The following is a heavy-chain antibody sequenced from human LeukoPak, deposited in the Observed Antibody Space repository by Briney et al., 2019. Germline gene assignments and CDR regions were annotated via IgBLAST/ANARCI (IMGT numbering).Heavy chain of an antibody. Sequence: PSETLSLTCNVSGGSMSSYYWSWIRQPPGRGLKWIGYIYYSGSTNYNPSLKSRVTISVDTSKNQFSLKLSSVTAADTAVYYCARLETTVVTHFDYWGQGTLVTVSS. CDR1: GGSMSSYY. V-gene: IGHV4-59*01. J-gene: IGHJ4*02. CDR3: ARLETTVVTHFDY. D-gene: IGHD4-23*01. CDR2: IYYSGST.